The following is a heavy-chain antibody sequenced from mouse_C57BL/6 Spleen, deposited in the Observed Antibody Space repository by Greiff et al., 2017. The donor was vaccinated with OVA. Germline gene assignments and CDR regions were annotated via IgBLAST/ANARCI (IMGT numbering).Heavy chain of an antibody. CDR1: GYTFTSYW. CDR3: ARAWTVEKDWFAY. D-gene: IGHD1-1*01. V-gene: IGHV1-50*01. Sequence: VQLQQPGAELVKPGASVKLSCKASGYTFTSYWMQWVKQRPGQGLEWIGEIDPSDSYTNYNQKFKGKATLTVDTSSSTAYMQLSSLTSEDSAVXYCARAWTVEKDWFAYWGQGTLVTVSA. J-gene: IGHJ3*01. CDR2: IDPSDSYT.